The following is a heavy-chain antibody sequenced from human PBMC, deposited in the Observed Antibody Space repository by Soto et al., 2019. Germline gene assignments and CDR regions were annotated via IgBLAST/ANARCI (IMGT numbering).Heavy chain of an antibody. V-gene: IGHV3-74*01. Sequence: PGGSLRLSCAASGFTFSSYWMHLVRQAPGKGLVWVSRINSDGSSTSYADSVKGRFTISRDNAKNTLYLQMNSLRAEDTAVYYCARGSPIAVADYYYCGMDVWGQGTTVTVSS. CDR2: INSDGSST. J-gene: IGHJ6*02. D-gene: IGHD6-19*01. CDR3: ARGSPIAVADYYYCGMDV. CDR1: GFTFSSYW.